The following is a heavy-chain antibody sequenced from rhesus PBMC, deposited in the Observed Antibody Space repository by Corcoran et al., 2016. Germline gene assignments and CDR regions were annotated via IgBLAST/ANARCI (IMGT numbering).Heavy chain of an antibody. V-gene: IGHV4-80*01. CDR3: ARITLKDFDY. J-gene: IGHJ4*01. CDR1: GGSFSSYW. Sequence: QVQLQESGPGLVKPSETLSLTCTVSGGSFSSYWWSWLRQPPGKGLEWIGEINGNSGRTNYNPSLKSQVTISKDASKNQFSLKLSSVTAADTAVDYCARITLKDFDYWGQGVLVTVSS. CDR2: INGNSGRT. D-gene: IGHD3-16*01.